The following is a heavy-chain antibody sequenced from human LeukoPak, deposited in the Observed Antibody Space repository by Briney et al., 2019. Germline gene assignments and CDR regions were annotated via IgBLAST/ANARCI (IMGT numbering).Heavy chain of an antibody. Sequence: PGGSLRLSCAASGFTFSSYAMSWVRQAPGKGLEWVSAISGSGGSTYYADSVKGRFTISRDNSKNTLYLQMNSLRAEDTAVYYCAKAIAGNPDSMSDYWGQGTLVTVSS. J-gene: IGHJ4*02. CDR2: ISGSGGST. CDR1: GFTFSSYA. V-gene: IGHV3-23*01. D-gene: IGHD6-13*01. CDR3: AKAIAGNPDSMSDY.